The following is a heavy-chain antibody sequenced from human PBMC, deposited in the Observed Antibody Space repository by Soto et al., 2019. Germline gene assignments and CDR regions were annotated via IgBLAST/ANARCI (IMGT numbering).Heavy chain of an antibody. CDR1: GFTFSSNW. D-gene: IGHD6-19*01. CDR2: LNSDGTSA. CDR3: ARGPSGWYGFDY. Sequence: EVQLVESGGGLVQRGGSLRLSCAGSGFTFSSNWMHWVRQEPGKGLVWVSRLNSDGTSANYADSVKGRFTISRDNAKNTLFLQMNSLTAEDTALYYCARGPSGWYGFDYWGQGTLVTVSS. V-gene: IGHV3-74*01. J-gene: IGHJ4*02.